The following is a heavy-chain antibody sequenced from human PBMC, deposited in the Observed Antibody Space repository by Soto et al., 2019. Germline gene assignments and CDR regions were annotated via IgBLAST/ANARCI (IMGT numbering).Heavy chain of an antibody. CDR1: GGSISTFY. J-gene: IGHJ6*02. CDR3: ARRPSYYYGMDV. V-gene: IGHV4-59*01. Sequence: QVQLQESGPGLVKPSETLSLTCTVSGGSISTFYWSWVRQPPGKGLEWIGYIYYSGNTNYHPSLKSRVTISVDTSTNQFSLKLNSVTAADTAIYYCARRPSYYYGMDVWGQGTTVTVSS. CDR2: IYYSGNT.